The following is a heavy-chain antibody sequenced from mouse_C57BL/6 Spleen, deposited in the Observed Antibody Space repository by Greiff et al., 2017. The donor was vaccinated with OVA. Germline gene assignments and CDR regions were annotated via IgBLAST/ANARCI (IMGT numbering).Heavy chain of an antibody. Sequence: VQLQQSGPELVKPGASVKMSCKASGYTFTDYNMHWVKQSHGKSLEWIGYINPNNGGTSYNQKFKGKATLTVNKSSSTAYMELRSLTSEDSAVYYCARSRTLDGGDFDYWGQGTTLTVSS. CDR2: INPNNGGT. D-gene: IGHD1-1*01. CDR3: ARSRTLDGGDFDY. CDR1: GYTFTDYN. V-gene: IGHV1-22*01. J-gene: IGHJ2*01.